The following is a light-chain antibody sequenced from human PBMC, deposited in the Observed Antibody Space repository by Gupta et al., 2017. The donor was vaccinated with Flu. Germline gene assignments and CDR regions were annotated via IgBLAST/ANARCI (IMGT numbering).Light chain of an antibody. J-gene: IGKJ2*01. CDR3: QQSYTTPLGYT. CDR1: QSITTY. Sequence: DIQMTQSPSSLSASVADRVTIACRASQSITTYINWYQQKPGKAPKLLIYAASHLQSGVPSRFSGSGSGTDFTLTISNLQPEDFATYYCQQSYTTPLGYTFGQGTKLEIK. V-gene: IGKV1-39*01. CDR2: AAS.